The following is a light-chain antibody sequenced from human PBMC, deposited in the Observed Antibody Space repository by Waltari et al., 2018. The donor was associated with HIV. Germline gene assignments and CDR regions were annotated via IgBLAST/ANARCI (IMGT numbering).Light chain of an antibody. J-gene: IGKJ1*01. Sequence: EVVLTQSPATLSLSPGERATLACRASQRVSSSLAWYQQKPGQAPRLLIYDASNRATGIPARFSGSGSGTEFTLTISSLEPEDFAVYYGQQRSNWPPWTFGQGTKVEIK. CDR1: QRVSSS. CDR3: QQRSNWPPWT. V-gene: IGKV3-11*01. CDR2: DAS.